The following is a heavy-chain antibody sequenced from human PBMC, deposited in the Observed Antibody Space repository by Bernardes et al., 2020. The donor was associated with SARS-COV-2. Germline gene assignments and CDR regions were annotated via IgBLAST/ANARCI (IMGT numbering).Heavy chain of an antibody. V-gene: IGHV2-5*02. Sequence: SGPTLVKPTQTLTLTCTFSGFSLSTSGVGVGWIRQPPGKALEWLALIYWDDDKRYSPSLKSRLTITKDTSKNQVVLTMTNMDPVDTATYYCAHRRSLIRDGYNLWWFDPWGQGTLVTVSS. CDR3: AHRRSLIRDGYNLWWFDP. CDR2: IYWDDDK. J-gene: IGHJ5*02. CDR1: GFSLSTSGVG. D-gene: IGHD5-12*01.